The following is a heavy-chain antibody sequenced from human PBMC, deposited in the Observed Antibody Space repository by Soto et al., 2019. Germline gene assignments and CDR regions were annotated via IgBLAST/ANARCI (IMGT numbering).Heavy chain of an antibody. CDR3: ARDQEGYTYGYYFDS. J-gene: IGHJ4*01. V-gene: IGHV1-46*02. Sequence: ASVKVSCKTSGYSFNNYYMSWVRQAPGQGLEWMGIINPSDGSTTYAQKFQGRVTLTRDTSTSTVYMELSSLISEDMAVYYCARDQEGYTYGYYFDSWGQGTLVTVSS. CDR2: INPSDGST. CDR1: GYSFNNYY. D-gene: IGHD3-3*01.